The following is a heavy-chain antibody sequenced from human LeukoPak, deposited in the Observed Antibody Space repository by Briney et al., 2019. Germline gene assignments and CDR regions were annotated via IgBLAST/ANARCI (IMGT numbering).Heavy chain of an antibody. V-gene: IGHV1-46*01. CDR1: GYTFTSYN. CDR3: ARGGYNWNYADYYYMDV. CDR2: INPSGGTT. Sequence: ASVKVSCKASGYTFTSYNMHWVRQAPGQGLEWMGVINPSGGTTSYAQKFQGRVTMTRDTSTSTVYMELSSLRSEDTAVYYCARGGYNWNYADYYYMDVWGKGTTVTVSS. J-gene: IGHJ6*03. D-gene: IGHD1-7*01.